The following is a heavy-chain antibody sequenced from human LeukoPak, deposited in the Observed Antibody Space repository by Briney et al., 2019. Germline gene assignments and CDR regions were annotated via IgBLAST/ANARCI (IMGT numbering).Heavy chain of an antibody. Sequence: GRSLRLSCAASGFTFSSYAMHWVRQAPGKGLEWVAVISYDGSNKYYADSVKGRFTISRDNSKNTLYLQMNSLRAEDTAVYYCAKDGDPWGQGTLVTVSS. CDR3: AKDGDP. CDR2: ISYDGSNK. CDR1: GFTFSSYA. V-gene: IGHV3-30-3*01. J-gene: IGHJ5*02.